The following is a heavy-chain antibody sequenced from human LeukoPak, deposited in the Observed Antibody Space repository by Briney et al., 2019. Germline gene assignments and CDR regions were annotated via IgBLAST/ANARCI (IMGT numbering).Heavy chain of an antibody. V-gene: IGHV3-11*04. CDR2: IGGTGSPI. CDR1: AFTFGDYY. D-gene: IGHD4-11*01. J-gene: IGHJ4*02. CDR3: ARIGVTTGFDY. Sequence: GGSLRLSCTASAFTFGDYYMTWVRQAPGKGLEWLSYIGGTGSPIYYADSLKGRFTISRDNAKKSLFLQMNSPRAEDTAIYYCARIGVTTGFDYWGPGTLVTVSS.